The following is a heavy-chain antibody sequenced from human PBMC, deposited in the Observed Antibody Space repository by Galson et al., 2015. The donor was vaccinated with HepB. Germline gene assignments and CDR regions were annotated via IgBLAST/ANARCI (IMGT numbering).Heavy chain of an antibody. J-gene: IGHJ3*02. CDR1: GNSFTSTW. CDR3: ARREGPNWNHRGAFDI. Sequence: QSGAEVEKPRDSLKISCKVSGNSFTSTWIAWVRQVPGTGLEWMGVISPGGSNLRYSPSFEGHVTISADKSTNTADLQWISLKASDTAMYYCARREGPNWNHRGAFDIWGQGTMVTVSS. D-gene: IGHD1-14*01. V-gene: IGHV5-51*03. CDR2: ISPGGSNL.